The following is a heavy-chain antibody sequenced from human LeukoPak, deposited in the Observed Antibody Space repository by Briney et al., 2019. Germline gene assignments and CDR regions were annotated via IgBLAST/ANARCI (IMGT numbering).Heavy chain of an antibody. J-gene: IGHJ4*02. CDR3: VRDADFYKGDY. CDR2: IMKDGGQK. CDR1: GFTFRNFW. V-gene: IGHV3-7*03. Sequence: GGSLRLSCAASGFTFRNFWMNWARQAPGKGLEWVASIMKDGGQKKYVDPVKGRFTISRDNAQNSLYLQMSGLRAEDTAMYYCVRDADFYKGDYWGQGTLVTVSS. D-gene: IGHD5-24*01.